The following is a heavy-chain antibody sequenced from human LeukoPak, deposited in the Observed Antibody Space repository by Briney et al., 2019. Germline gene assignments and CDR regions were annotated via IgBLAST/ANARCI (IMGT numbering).Heavy chain of an antibody. J-gene: IGHJ4*02. V-gene: IGHV3-48*03. CDR3: GRDVAPAASHLDH. CDR1: RFTFSSYQ. Sequence: QPGGSLRLSCAASRFTFSSYQMNWVRQAPGKGLEWVSYISSSGSSIYYADSVKGRFTISRDNAKNSLYLQMNSLRADDTAVYYCGRDVAPAASHLDHWGQGILVTVSS. D-gene: IGHD2-15*01. CDR2: ISSSGSSI.